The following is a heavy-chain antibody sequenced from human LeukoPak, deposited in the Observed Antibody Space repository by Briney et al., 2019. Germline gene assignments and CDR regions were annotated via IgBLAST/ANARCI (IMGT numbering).Heavy chain of an antibody. CDR2: INQDGSEK. J-gene: IGHJ4*02. Sequence: PGGSLRLSCAASGFTFSIYWMSGVRQAPGKGLEWVANINQDGSEKYYVDSVKGRFTMYRDNGKDSLHLQMNSLRADDTAVYYCARSGGPGTVDYWGQGTLVTVSS. CDR1: GFTFSIYW. CDR3: ARSGGPGTVDY. D-gene: IGHD6-13*01. V-gene: IGHV3-7*05.